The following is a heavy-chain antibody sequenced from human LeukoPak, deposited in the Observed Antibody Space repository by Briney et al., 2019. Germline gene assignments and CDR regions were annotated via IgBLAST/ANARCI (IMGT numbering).Heavy chain of an antibody. D-gene: IGHD3-9*01. Sequence: ASVKVSCKASGYTFTSYDINWVRQATGQGLEGMGWMNPNSGNTGYEQKFQGRVTMTRTPSISTAYMKLSRLRSEDTAVYYCARGLLRYFDWLFQYYYGMDVWGQGTTVTVSS. CDR3: ARGLLRYFDWLFQYYYGMDV. CDR1: GYTFTSYD. CDR2: MNPNSGNT. V-gene: IGHV1-8*01. J-gene: IGHJ6*02.